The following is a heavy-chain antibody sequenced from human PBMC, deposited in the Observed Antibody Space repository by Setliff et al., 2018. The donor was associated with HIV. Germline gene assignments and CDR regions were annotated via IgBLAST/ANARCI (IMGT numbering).Heavy chain of an antibody. Sequence: GESLTISCKGSGYNFLNYWISWVRQVPGKGLEWMGRIDPVDSQTTYTPSFQGHVAFSVDKSISTAYLQWRSLKASDTAMYYCASGFCNTPSCYIGVLDHWGLGTLVT. J-gene: IGHJ4*02. CDR3: ASGFCNTPSCYIGVLDH. CDR2: IDPVDSQT. D-gene: IGHD2-2*02. V-gene: IGHV5-10-1*01. CDR1: GYNFLNYW.